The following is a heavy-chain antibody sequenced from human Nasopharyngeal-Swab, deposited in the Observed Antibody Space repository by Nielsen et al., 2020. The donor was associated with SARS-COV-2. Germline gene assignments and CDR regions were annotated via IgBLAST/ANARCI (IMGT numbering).Heavy chain of an antibody. CDR2: IGNAGDT. J-gene: IGHJ4*02. V-gene: IGHV3-13*01. D-gene: IGHD6-13*01. CDR1: GFTFRSYD. CDR3: ARARYWLAASGPFFDY. Sequence: GGSLRLSCAASGFTFRSYDMHWVRQGTGKGLEWVSAIGNAGDTYYPGSVKGRFTISRENAKNSLYLQMNSLRAEDTAVYHCARARYWLAASGPFFDYWGQGTLVTVSS.